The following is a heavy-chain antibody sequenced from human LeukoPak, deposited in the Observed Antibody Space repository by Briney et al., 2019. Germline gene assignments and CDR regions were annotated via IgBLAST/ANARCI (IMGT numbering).Heavy chain of an antibody. V-gene: IGHV3-23*01. Sequence: GGSQRLSCAASGFTFNNYAVSWVRQAPGKGLDWVSVISGPGTSTSYGNSVKGRFTISRDNSKNTVFLQMNSLRAEDTAVYYCARGGWVSSDAFDVWGQGTMVTVSS. CDR2: ISGPGTST. J-gene: IGHJ3*01. CDR3: ARGGWVSSDAFDV. D-gene: IGHD5/OR15-5a*01. CDR1: GFTFNNYA.